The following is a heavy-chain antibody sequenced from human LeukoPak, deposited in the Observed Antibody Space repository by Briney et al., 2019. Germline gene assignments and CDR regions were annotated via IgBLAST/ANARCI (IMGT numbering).Heavy chain of an antibody. CDR1: GASISNDDYY. D-gene: IGHD3-10*01. Sequence: SETLSLTCTVSGASISNDDYYWSWIRQPPGKGLEWIGSIYYSGSNFYNPSLKSRITISVDTSKNQFSLKLSSVTAADTAVYYCAREGGWFGDHTFDYWGQGTLVTVSS. V-gene: IGHV4-30-4*01. CDR2: IYYSGSN. CDR3: AREGGWFGDHTFDY. J-gene: IGHJ4*02.